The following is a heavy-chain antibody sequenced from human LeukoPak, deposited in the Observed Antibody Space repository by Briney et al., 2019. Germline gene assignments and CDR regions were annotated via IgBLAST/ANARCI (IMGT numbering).Heavy chain of an antibody. Sequence: GESLQVSCKGSGYSFTSYWIGWVRQMPGKGLEWMGIIYPGDSDTRYSPSFQGQVTISADKSISTAYLQWSSLKAPDTAMYYCARQAHSSSQDLMWGQGTLVTVSS. CDR3: ARQAHSSSQDLM. J-gene: IGHJ4*02. D-gene: IGHD6-13*01. CDR2: IYPGDSDT. CDR1: GYSFTSYW. V-gene: IGHV5-51*01.